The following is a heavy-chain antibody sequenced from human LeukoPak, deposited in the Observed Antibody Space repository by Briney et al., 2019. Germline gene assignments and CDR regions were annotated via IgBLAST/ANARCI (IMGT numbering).Heavy chain of an antibody. J-gene: IGHJ4*02. CDR2: ISDSGGWT. CDR3: AKVRGTEENRYFDY. Sequence: GGSLRLSCAASGFTFSSYAMTWVRQAPGKGLEWVSVISDSGGWTYYADSVKGRFTISRDNSKNTLYLQLNSLRAEDTAVYYRAKVRGTEENRYFDYWGQGTLVTVSS. V-gene: IGHV3-23*01. CDR1: GFTFSSYA.